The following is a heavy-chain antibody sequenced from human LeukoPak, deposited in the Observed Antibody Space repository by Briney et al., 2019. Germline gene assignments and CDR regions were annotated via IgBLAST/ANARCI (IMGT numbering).Heavy chain of an antibody. D-gene: IGHD3-10*01. V-gene: IGHV1-18*01. J-gene: IGHJ4*02. CDR3: ARKFLGSRGYYFDC. CDR2: ISAYNVNI. CDR1: GYTFTSYG. Sequence: ASVKVSCKASGYTFTSYGISWVRQAPGQGLEWMGWISAYNVNINYAQKLQGRVSMTTDTSTSTAYMELSSLRSDDTAVYYCARKFLGSRGYYFDCWGQGTLVTVSS.